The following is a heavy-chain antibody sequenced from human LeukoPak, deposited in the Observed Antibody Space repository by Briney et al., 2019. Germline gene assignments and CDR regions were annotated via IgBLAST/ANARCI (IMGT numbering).Heavy chain of an antibody. J-gene: IGHJ5*02. CDR3: AKDAGGDPNWFDP. V-gene: IGHV3-23*01. D-gene: IGHD2-21*02. CDR2: ISPSGGGT. Sequence: GGSLRLSCAASGFTFSSYGMNWVRQAPGKGLEWISGISPSGGGTYYADFVKGRFTISRDDSKNTLYLQMNSLRGDGTAVYYCAKDAGGDPNWFDPWGQGTLVTVSS. CDR1: GFTFSSYG.